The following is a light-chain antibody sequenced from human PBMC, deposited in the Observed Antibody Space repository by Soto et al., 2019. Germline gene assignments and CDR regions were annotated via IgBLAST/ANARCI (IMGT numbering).Light chain of an antibody. CDR1: NSNVGWNY. J-gene: IGLJ2*01. CDR3: AAWDDILSGVI. V-gene: IGLV1-47*02. Sequence: QSVVTQPPSASGTPGQRVTFSCSGANSNVGWNYVTWYQQFPGTAPKILIHSNSQRPSGVPDRFSASKSGASASLAISGLRAEDEADYFCAAWDDILSGVIFGGGNKLTVL. CDR2: SNS.